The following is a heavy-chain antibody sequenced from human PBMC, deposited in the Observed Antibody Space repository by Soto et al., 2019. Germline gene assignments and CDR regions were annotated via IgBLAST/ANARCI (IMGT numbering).Heavy chain of an antibody. D-gene: IGHD3-16*01. Sequence: QVQLVESGGGLVQPGGSPRLSCAASGFTFSDYYMSWIRQAPGKGLEWVSYITSSSSFTNYADSVRGRFTISRDNAKNSLYLQMNSLRAEDTAVYYCARAWGENAHPTFDSWGPGTLVTVSS. CDR3: ARAWGENAHPTFDS. V-gene: IGHV3-11*06. J-gene: IGHJ4*02. CDR2: ITSSSSFT. CDR1: GFTFSDYY.